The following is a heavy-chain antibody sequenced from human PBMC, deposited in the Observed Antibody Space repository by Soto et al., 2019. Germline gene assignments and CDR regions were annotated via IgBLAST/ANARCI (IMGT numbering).Heavy chain of an antibody. CDR3: ARGPPLVPAAIYYYYMDV. CDR2: MNPNSGNT. D-gene: IGHD2-2*01. CDR1: GYTFTSYD. Sequence: QVQLVQSGAEVKKPGASVKVSCKASGYTFTSYDINWVRQATGQGLEWMGWMNPNSGNTGDAQKFQGRVTMTSNTTISTAYMELSSLRSEDTAVYYCARGPPLVPAAIYYYYMDVWGKGTTVTVSS. J-gene: IGHJ6*03. V-gene: IGHV1-8*01.